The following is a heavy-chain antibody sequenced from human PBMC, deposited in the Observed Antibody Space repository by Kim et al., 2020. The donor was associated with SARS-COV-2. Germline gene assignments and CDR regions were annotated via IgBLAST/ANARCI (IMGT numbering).Heavy chain of an antibody. CDR2: ST. J-gene: IGHJ4*02. V-gene: IGHV4-34*01. D-gene: IGHD1-1*01. CDR3: ARGLENALDY. Sequence: STNYNPSLKSRVTISVDTSKNQFSLRLSSVTAADTAVYYCARGLENALDYWGQGTLVTVSS.